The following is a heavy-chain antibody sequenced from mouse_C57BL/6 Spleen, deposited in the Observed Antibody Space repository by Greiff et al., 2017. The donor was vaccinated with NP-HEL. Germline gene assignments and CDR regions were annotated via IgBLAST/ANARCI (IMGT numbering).Heavy chain of an antibody. CDR1: GFSLSTSGMG. CDR3: ARREEVYYGSYFDY. J-gene: IGHJ2*01. CDR2: IYWDDDK. D-gene: IGHD2-2*01. V-gene: IGHV8-12*01. Sequence: QVQLQQSGPGILQSSQTLSLTCSFSGFSLSTSGMGVSWIRQPSGKGLEWLAHIYWDDDKRYNPSLKSRLTISKDTSRNQVFLKITSVDTADTATYYCARREEVYYGSYFDYWGQGTTLTVSS.